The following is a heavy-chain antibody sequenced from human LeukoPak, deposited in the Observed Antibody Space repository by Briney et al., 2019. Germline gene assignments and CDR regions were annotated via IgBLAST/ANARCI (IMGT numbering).Heavy chain of an antibody. CDR1: GFTFSSYS. J-gene: IGHJ4*02. CDR2: ISTRSTTL. D-gene: IGHD1-14*01. CDR3: ATGTHPGN. Sequence: PGGSLRLSCAASGFTFSSYSMTWVRQAPGKGLEWVSYISTRSTTLYYADSVKGRFTISRDNSKNTLYLQMNSLRVEDTAVYYCATGTHPGNWGQGTLVTVSS. V-gene: IGHV3-48*01.